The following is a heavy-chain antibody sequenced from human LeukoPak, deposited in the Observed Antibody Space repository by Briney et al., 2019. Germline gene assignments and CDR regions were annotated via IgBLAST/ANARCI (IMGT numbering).Heavy chain of an antibody. V-gene: IGHV4-59*01. CDR3: ARGLGRIGNWFDP. Sequence: SETLSLTCTVSGGSISSYYWSWIRQPPGKGLEWIGYIYYSGSTNYNPSLKSRVTISVDTSNNQFSLKLSSVTAADTAVYYCARGLGRIGNWFDPWGQGTLVTVSS. D-gene: IGHD7-27*01. CDR1: GGSISSYY. CDR2: IYYSGST. J-gene: IGHJ5*02.